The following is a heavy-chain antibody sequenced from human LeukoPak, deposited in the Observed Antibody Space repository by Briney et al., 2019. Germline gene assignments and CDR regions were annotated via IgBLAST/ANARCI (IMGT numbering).Heavy chain of an antibody. CDR2: ISGSGGST. D-gene: IGHD2-15*01. Sequence: PGGSLRLSCAASGFTFSSYGMSWVRQAPGKGLEWVSAISGSGGSTYYADSVKGRFTNSRDNSKNTLYLQMNSLRAEDTAVYYCARGLVVVVAATPDDAFDIWGQGTMVTVSS. CDR1: GFTFSSYG. CDR3: ARGLVVVVAATPDDAFDI. J-gene: IGHJ3*02. V-gene: IGHV3-23*01.